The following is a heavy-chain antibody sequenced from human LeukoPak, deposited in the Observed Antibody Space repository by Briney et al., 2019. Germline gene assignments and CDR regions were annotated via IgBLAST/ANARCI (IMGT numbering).Heavy chain of an antibody. V-gene: IGHV3-11*06. CDR2: ISSRSTYT. CDR1: ELTFSDYY. D-gene: IGHD5-24*01. CDR3: ARDAEMATPGIDY. J-gene: IGHJ4*02. Sequence: PGGSLRLSCAASELTFSDYYMSWIRQAPGKGLEWVSYISSRSTYTNYADSVKGRFTISRDNAKKSLHLQMNSLRAEDTAVYYCARDAEMATPGIDYWGQGTLVTVSS.